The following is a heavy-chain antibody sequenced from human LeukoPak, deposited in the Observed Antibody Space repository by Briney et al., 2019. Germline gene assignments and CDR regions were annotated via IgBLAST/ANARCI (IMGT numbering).Heavy chain of an antibody. CDR2: VGTSGHT. CDR3: VRSFYGDHPY. Sequence: GGSLRLSCAASGFTLSTYDMHWVRQGPGEGLEWVAAVGTSGHTFYPDSVKGQFPISRENARNSVYLQMNSLRAGDTAVYYCVRSFYGDHPYWGQGTLVTVSS. CDR1: GFTLSTYD. J-gene: IGHJ4*02. D-gene: IGHD4-17*01. V-gene: IGHV3-13*01.